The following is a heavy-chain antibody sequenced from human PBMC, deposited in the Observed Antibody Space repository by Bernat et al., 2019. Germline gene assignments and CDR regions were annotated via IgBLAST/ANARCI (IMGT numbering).Heavy chain of an antibody. CDR2: ISGSGGST. Sequence: EVQLVESGGGLVQPGGSLRLSCAASGFTFSSYAMSWVRQAPWKGLEWVSAISGSGGSTFCADAVKGRFNISRDNSKNTLYLQMNSLRAEDTAVYYCAIGGGITIFGVVISPFDYWGQGTLVTVSS. D-gene: IGHD3-3*01. CDR3: AIGGGITIFGVVISPFDY. V-gene: IGHV3-23*04. J-gene: IGHJ4*02. CDR1: GFTFSSYA.